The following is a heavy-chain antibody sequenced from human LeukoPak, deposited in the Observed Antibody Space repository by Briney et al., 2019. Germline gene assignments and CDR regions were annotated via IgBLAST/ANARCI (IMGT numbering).Heavy chain of an antibody. V-gene: IGHV4-61*08. J-gene: IGHJ4*02. CDR3: ASHPGDFDDSSGYYPPRYFDY. Sequence: PSETLSLTCTVSGGSISSGDYYWSWIRQPPGKGLEWIGYIYYSGSTNYNPSLKSRVTISVDTSKNQFSLKLSSVTAADTAVYYCASHPGDFDDSSGYYPPRYFDYWGQGTLVTVSS. D-gene: IGHD3-22*01. CDR1: GGSISSGDYY. CDR2: IYYSGST.